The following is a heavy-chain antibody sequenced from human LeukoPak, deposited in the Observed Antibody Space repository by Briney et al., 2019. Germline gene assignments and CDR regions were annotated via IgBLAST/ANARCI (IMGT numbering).Heavy chain of an antibody. CDR3: ARAVVVVAAGDY. V-gene: IGHV3-30-3*01. D-gene: IGHD2-15*01. J-gene: IGHJ4*02. Sequence: GGSLRLSCAASGITFSSYAMHWVRQAPGKGLEWVAVISYDGSNKYYADSVKGRFTISRDNSKNTLYLQMNSLRAEDTAVYYCARAVVVVAAGDYWGQGTLVTVSS. CDR1: GITFSSYA. CDR2: ISYDGSNK.